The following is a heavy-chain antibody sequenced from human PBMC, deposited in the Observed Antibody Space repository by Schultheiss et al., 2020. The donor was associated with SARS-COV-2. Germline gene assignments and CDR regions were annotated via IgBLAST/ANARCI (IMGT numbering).Heavy chain of an antibody. CDR2: IYYSGST. J-gene: IGHJ6*02. CDR1: GGSFSGYY. Sequence: SETLSLTCAVYGGSFSGYYWSWIRQPPGKGLEWIGYIYYSGSTNYNPSLKSRVTISVDTSKNRISLRLTSVTAADSAMYYCARDGRMTYYGIDVWGQGTTVTVSS. V-gene: IGHV4-59*12. CDR3: ARDGRMTYYGIDV.